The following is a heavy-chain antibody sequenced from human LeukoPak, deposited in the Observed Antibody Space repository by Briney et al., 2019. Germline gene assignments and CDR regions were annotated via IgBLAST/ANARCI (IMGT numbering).Heavy chain of an antibody. Sequence: ASVKVSCKASGYTFTSYGISWVRQAPGQGLEWMGWISAYNGNTNYAQKPQGRVTMTTDTSTSTAYMELRSLRSDDTAVYYCASEVGTVTRGGFDYWGQGTLVTVSS. J-gene: IGHJ4*02. CDR2: ISAYNGNT. V-gene: IGHV1-18*01. CDR1: GYTFTSYG. D-gene: IGHD4-11*01. CDR3: ASEVGTVTRGGFDY.